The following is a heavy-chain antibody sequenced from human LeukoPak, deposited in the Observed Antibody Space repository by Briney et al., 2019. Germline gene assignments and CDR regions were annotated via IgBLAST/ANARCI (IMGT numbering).Heavy chain of an antibody. V-gene: IGHV4-31*03. CDR3: ARDWRGGGDFYYYGMDV. Sequence: PSETLSLTCTVSGGSISSGGYYWSWIRQHPGKGLEWIGYIYYSGSTYYNPSLKSRVTTSVDTSKNQFSLKLSSVTAADTAVYYCARDWRGGGDFYYYGMDVWGQGTTVTVSS. CDR2: IYYSGST. D-gene: IGHD2-21*01. CDR1: GGSISSGGYY. J-gene: IGHJ6*02.